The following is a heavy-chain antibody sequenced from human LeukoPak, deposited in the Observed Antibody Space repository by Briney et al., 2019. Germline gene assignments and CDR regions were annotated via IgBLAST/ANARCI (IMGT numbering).Heavy chain of an antibody. CDR2: IRYDGSNK. CDR1: GFTFSSYG. Sequence: GGSLRLSCAVSGFTFSSYGMHWVRQAPGKGLEWVAFIRYDGSNKYYADSVKGRFTISRDNSKNTLYLQMNSLRAEDTAVYYCAKDSRSVVVTVDPYYCDYWGQGTLVTVSS. V-gene: IGHV3-30*02. CDR3: AKDSRSVVVTVDPYYCDY. D-gene: IGHD2-21*02. J-gene: IGHJ4*02.